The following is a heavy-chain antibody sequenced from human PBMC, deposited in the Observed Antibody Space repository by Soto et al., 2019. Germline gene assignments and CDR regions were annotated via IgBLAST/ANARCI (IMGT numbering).Heavy chain of an antibody. V-gene: IGHV1-58*02. CDR1: GFTFTSSA. Sequence: ASVKVSCKASGFTFTSSAMQWVRQARGQRLEWIGWIVVGSGNTNYAQKFQARVTITRDMSTSTAYMELSSLRSEDTAVYYCAAGGNSSSSYYYGMDVWGQGTTVTVSS. J-gene: IGHJ6*02. CDR3: AAGGNSSSSYYYGMDV. D-gene: IGHD6-6*01. CDR2: IVVGSGNT.